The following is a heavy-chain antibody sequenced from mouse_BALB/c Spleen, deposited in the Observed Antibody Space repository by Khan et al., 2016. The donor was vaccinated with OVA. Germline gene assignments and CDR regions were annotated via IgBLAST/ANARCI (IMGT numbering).Heavy chain of an antibody. CDR2: IYPGTDNS. CDR3: ARGEALYSFDH. D-gene: IGHD3-2*02. V-gene: IGHV1-76*01. CDR1: GYTFTSYW. J-gene: IGHJ2*02. Sequence: QVQLKQSGAELVRPGASVKLSCKTSGYTFTSYWIHWVKQRPGQGLEWIAWIYPGTDNSYYNEKFKDKATLTADKSSSTAYMQLSSLKSEDSDVYFCARGEALYSFDHWGQGTSVTVSS.